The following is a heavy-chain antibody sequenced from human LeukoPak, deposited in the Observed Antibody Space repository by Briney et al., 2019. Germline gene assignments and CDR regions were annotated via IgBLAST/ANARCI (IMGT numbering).Heavy chain of an antibody. J-gene: IGHJ3*02. CDR1: GFTFSSYE. Sequence: PGGSLRLSCAASGFTFSSYEMNWVRQAPGKGLEWVSYISSSGSTIYYADSVKGRFTISRDNAKNSLYLQMNSLRAEDTAVYYCAQIILDAFDIWGQGTMVTVSS. D-gene: IGHD2-15*01. V-gene: IGHV3-48*03. CDR2: ISSSGSTI. CDR3: AQIILDAFDI.